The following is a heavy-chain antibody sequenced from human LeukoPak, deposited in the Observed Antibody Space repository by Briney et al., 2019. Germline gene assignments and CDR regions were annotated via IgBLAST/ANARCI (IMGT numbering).Heavy chain of an antibody. Sequence: GSLRLSCAASGFTFSSSWMSWVRQAPGKGLEWVANIKQDGSEKYYVGSVKGRFTISRDNAKNSLYLQMDSPRAEDTAVYHCARDGPYSSSATHPPWGQGTLVTVSS. D-gene: IGHD6-6*01. CDR2: IKQDGSEK. V-gene: IGHV3-7*03. J-gene: IGHJ5*02. CDR1: GFTFSSSW. CDR3: ARDGPYSSSATHPP.